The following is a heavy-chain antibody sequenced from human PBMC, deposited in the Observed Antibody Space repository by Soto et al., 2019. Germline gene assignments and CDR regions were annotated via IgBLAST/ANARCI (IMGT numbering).Heavy chain of an antibody. Sequence: QVQLQQWGAGLLKPSETLSLTCAVYGGSFSGYYWSWIRQPPGKGLEWIGEINHSGSTNYSPSLKSRVTISVDTSRNQFSLKLSSVTAADTDVYYCARGRRTTVTIDYWGQGTLVTVSS. V-gene: IGHV4-34*01. D-gene: IGHD4-17*01. CDR1: GGSFSGYY. CDR2: INHSGST. J-gene: IGHJ4*02. CDR3: ARGRRTTVTIDY.